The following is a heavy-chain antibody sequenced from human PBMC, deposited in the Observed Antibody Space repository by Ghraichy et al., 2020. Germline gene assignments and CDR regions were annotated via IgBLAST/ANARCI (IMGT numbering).Heavy chain of an antibody. CDR2: MNPNSGNK. CDR3: ATHNCNKISDAYYYYGLDV. V-gene: IGHV1-8*01. J-gene: IGHJ6*02. Sequence: ASVTVSCKTSGYTFTTYDINWVRQATGQGPEWMGWMNPNSGNKGYAQKFRGRVTMTRNTSMSTAYMELSSLRSEDTAVYYCATHNCNKISDAYYYYGLDVWGQGTMVTV. D-gene: IGHD1/OR15-1a*01. CDR1: GYTFTTYD.